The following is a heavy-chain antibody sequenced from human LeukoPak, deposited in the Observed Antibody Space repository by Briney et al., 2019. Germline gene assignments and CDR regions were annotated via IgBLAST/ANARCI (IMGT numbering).Heavy chain of an antibody. V-gene: IGHV3-23*01. D-gene: IGHD2-15*01. CDR1: GFTFTTYW. CDR2: ISGSGGST. Sequence: GESLRLSCAASGFTFTTYWMSWVRQLPGKGLEWVSAISGSGGSTYYSDSVKGRFTISRDNSKNTLYLQMNSLRAEDTAVYYCAKGPATYYYYYYMDVWGKGTTVTVSS. J-gene: IGHJ6*03. CDR3: AKGPATYYYYYYMDV.